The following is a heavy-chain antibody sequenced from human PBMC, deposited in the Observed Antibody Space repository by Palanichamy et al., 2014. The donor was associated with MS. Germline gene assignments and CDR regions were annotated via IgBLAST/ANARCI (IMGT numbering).Heavy chain of an antibody. CDR2: ISSSGGST. CDR1: GFTFSSDA. D-gene: IGHD2-2*01. J-gene: IGHJ2*01. Sequence: EVHLLESGGGRWCSLGGPVRLSCAASGFTFSSDAMSWVRQAPGKGLEWVSAISSSGGSTYYADSVKGRFTISRDNSKNTLYLQMNSLRAEDTAVYYCAKCPGFSVAAATLRYFDLWGRGTLVTVSS. V-gene: IGHV3-23*01. CDR3: AKCPGFSVAAATLRYFDL.